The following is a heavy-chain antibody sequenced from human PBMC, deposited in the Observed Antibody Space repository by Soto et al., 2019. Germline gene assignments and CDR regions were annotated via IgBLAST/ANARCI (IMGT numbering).Heavy chain of an antibody. CDR1: GFIFRDYY. Sequence: QVQLVESGGGLVKPGGSLRLSCAASGFIFRDYYMSWIRQAPGKGLEWVSYFSGSSSYTRYADSVKGRFTISRDNARNSRYLQMNSLRAEDTAVYYCARDRTCSSTSCPFDYWGQGTLVTVSS. D-gene: IGHD2-2*01. V-gene: IGHV3-11*05. CDR3: ARDRTCSSTSCPFDY. CDR2: FSGSSSYT. J-gene: IGHJ4*02.